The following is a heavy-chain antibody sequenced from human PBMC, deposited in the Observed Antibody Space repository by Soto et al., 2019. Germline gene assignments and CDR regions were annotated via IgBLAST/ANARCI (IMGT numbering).Heavy chain of an antibody. Sequence: SETLSLTCTVSGGSISSGDYYWSWIRQPPGKGLEWIGYIYYSGSTYYNPSLKSRVTISVDTSKNQFSLKLSSVTAADTAVYYCARGYYYDSSGLDYWGQGTLVTVSS. CDR2: IYYSGST. CDR3: ARGYYYDSSGLDY. CDR1: GGSISSGDYY. V-gene: IGHV4-30-4*01. J-gene: IGHJ4*02. D-gene: IGHD3-22*01.